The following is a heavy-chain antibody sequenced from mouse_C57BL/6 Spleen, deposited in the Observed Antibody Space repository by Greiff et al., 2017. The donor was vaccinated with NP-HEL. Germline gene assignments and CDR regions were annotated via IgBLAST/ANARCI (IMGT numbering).Heavy chain of an antibody. J-gene: IGHJ2*01. D-gene: IGHD1-1*01. CDR3: APYYYGSSYPYYCDY. CDR1: GYTFTSYW. V-gene: IGHV1-55*01. CDR2: IYPGSGST. Sequence: QVQLQQPGAELVKPGASVKMSCKASGYTFTSYWITWVKQRPGQGLEWIGDIYPGSGSTNYNEKFKSKATLTVDTSSSTAYMQLSSLTSEDSAVYYCAPYYYGSSYPYYCDYWGQGTTLTVSS.